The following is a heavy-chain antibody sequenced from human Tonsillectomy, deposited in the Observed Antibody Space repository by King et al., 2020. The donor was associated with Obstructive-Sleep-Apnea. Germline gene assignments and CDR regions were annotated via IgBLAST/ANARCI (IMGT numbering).Heavy chain of an antibody. D-gene: IGHD1-26*01. V-gene: IGHV3-23*04. J-gene: IGHJ4*02. CDR2: LSVSGSK. Sequence: VQLVESGGGLVQPGGSLRLSCVASGFAFSSVAMSWVRQAPGRGLEWVSGLSVSGSKYYADSVKGRFTISRDSSKNTLYLQMNSLRAEDTALFYCAKVSVGVLDYWGQGILVTVSS. CDR1: GFAFSSVA. CDR3: AKVSVGVLDY.